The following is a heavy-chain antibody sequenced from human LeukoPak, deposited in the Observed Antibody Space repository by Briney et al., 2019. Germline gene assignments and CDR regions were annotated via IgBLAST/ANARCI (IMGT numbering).Heavy chain of an antibody. CDR3: ARGGLFAYYFDY. V-gene: IGHV3-13*01. D-gene: IGHD3-10*02. CDR2: INTAGDT. J-gene: IGHJ4*02. CDR1: GFTFKSYD. Sequence: GGSLRLSCAASGFTFKSYDMHWVRQAAGEGPEWVSAINTAGDTYYQGSVKGRFTISRENAKNSLYLQMNSLRAGDTAVYYCARGGLFAYYFDYWGQGTLVTVSS.